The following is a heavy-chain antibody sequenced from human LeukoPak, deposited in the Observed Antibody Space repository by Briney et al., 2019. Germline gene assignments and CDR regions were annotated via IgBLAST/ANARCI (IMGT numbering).Heavy chain of an antibody. V-gene: IGHV4-4*07. CDR2: IYTSGST. CDR1: GGSISSYY. D-gene: IGHD2-2*01. J-gene: IGHJ6*02. Sequence: PSETLSLTCTVSGGSISSYYWSWIRQPAGKGLEWIGRIYTSGSTGYNPSLKSRVTMSVDTSKNQFSLKLSSVTAADTAVYYCARDGVVVPAAMRAGNDIDYYYGMDVWGQGTTVTVSS. CDR3: ARDGVVVPAAMRAGNDIDYYYGMDV.